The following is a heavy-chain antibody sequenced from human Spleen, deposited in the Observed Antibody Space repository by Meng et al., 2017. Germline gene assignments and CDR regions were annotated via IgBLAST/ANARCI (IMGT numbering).Heavy chain of an antibody. CDR1: GGSFSDYY. CDR2: INHSGST. V-gene: IGHV4-34*01. J-gene: IGHJ4*02. CDR3: ARGPTTMAHDFDY. D-gene: IGHD4-11*01. Sequence: QVQLHQSGAGLLKPSETLSLTCVVSGGSFSDYYWSWIRQPPGKGLEWIGEINHSGSTNYNPSLESRATISVDTSQNNLSLKLSSVTAADSAVYYCARGPTTMAHDFDYWGQGTLVTVSS.